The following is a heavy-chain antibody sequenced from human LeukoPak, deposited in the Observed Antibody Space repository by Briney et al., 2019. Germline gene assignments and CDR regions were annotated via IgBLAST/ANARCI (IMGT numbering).Heavy chain of an antibody. CDR2: ISDSGGNT. CDR1: GFTFSTYA. D-gene: IGHD3-22*01. J-gene: IGHJ4*02. V-gene: IGHV3-23*01. Sequence: PGGSLRLSCAASGFTFSTYAISWVRQAPGKGLEWVSAISDSGGNTYYADSVEGRFTIFRDNSKNTLFLQMNSLRADDTAVYYCAKETYYYDSSGYYYYFDSWGQGTLVTVSS. CDR3: AKETYYYDSSGYYYYFDS.